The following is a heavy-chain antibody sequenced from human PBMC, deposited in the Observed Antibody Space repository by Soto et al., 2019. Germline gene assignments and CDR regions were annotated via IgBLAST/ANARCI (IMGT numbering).Heavy chain of an antibody. CDR1: GYIFVNYG. CDR3: VKVDNYVTPTPQDV. D-gene: IGHD3-16*01. CDR2: ISPYTGNT. J-gene: IGHJ6*01. V-gene: IGHV1-18*01. Sequence: QVQLVQSGDEVKKPGASVKVSCKASGYIFVNYGIAWVRQAPGQGLEWMGWISPYTGNTHSATKVQGRLTMTTDTSTSPAYMDLGSPTYDDTAVYYCVKVDNYVTPTPQDVCGQGTTVAVSS.